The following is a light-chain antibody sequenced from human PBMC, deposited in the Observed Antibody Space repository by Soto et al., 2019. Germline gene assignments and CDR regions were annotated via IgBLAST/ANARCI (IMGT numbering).Light chain of an antibody. Sequence: EIVLTQSPGTLSLSPGERAILFCRASQSVSSSYLAWYRQKPGQAPSLLIYGASSRATGIPDRFSGSGSGTDFTLTISRLEPEDFAVYYCQQYGSSPRTFGQGTKVDIK. CDR2: GAS. CDR1: QSVSSSY. CDR3: QQYGSSPRT. V-gene: IGKV3-20*01. J-gene: IGKJ1*01.